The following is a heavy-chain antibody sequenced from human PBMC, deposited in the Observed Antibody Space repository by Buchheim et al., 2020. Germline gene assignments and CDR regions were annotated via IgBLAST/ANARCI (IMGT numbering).Heavy chain of an antibody. CDR3: ARAWAARLYFDD. Sequence: QVQLVQSGTEVKKPGASVKVSCKASGYTFTSYYMNWVRQAPGQGLEWMGIINPNGGTTNYAQKFQGRVTMTRDTSTSTVIMELSSLRTEDTAIYFCARAWAARLYFDDWGQGTL. J-gene: IGHJ4*02. CDR2: INPNGGTT. D-gene: IGHD6-25*01. V-gene: IGHV1-46*01. CDR1: GYTFTSYY.